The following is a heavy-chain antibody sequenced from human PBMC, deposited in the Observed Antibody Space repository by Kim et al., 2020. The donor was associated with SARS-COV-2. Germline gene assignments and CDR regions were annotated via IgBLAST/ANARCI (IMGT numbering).Heavy chain of an antibody. Sequence: GGSLRLSCAASGFTFSNAWMSWVRQAPGKGLEWVGRIKSKTDGGTTDYAAPVKGRFTISRDDSKNTLYLQMNSLKTEDTAVYYCTTDLKQQLPLRFDPWGQGTLVTVSS. CDR2: IKSKTDGGTT. CDR3: TTDLKQQLPLRFDP. J-gene: IGHJ5*02. D-gene: IGHD6-13*01. V-gene: IGHV3-15*01. CDR1: GFTFSNAW.